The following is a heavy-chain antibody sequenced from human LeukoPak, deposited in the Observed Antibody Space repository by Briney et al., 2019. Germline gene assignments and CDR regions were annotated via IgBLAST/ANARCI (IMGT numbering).Heavy chain of an antibody. J-gene: IGHJ4*02. V-gene: IGHV4-61*02. CDR2: IYTSGST. CDR1: GGSISSGSYY. CDR3: ARDNPSGSHGDYFDY. Sequence: SETLSLTCTVSGGSISSGSYYWSWIRQPAGKGLEWIGRIYTSGSTNYNPSLKSRVTISVDTSKNQFSLKLSSVTAADTAVYYCARDNPSGSHGDYFDYWGQGTLVTVSS. D-gene: IGHD1-26*01.